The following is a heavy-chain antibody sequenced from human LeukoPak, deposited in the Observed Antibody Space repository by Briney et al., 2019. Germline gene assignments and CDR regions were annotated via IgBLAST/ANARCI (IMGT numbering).Heavy chain of an antibody. V-gene: IGHV3-53*01. Sequence: GGSLRLYCAASGFTVSSNYMSWVRQAPGTGLEWVPVIYSGGSTYYADSVKGRFTISRDHSKNPLYLQMISLRAEDTAVYSCARDVGAVTYSLIWFAYWGQGTLVTVSS. CDR3: ARDVGAVTYSLIWFAY. CDR1: GFTVSSNY. CDR2: IYSGGST. D-gene: IGHD4-23*01. J-gene: IGHJ4*02.